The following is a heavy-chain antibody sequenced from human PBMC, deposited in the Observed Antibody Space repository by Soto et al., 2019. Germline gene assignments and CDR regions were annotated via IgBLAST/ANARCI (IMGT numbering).Heavy chain of an antibody. CDR1: GFTXTSSA. CDR2: IAVGSGYT. D-gene: IGHD2-8*01. Sequence: GXSXKVSFKASGFTXTSSAFEWVRQARGQRLEWIGWIAVGSGYTNYAQRFQERVTLTRDMSTATTYMELSRLTSEDTAIYYCAADATAWQQMVPSDYWGQGTLGTVSS. J-gene: IGHJ4*02. CDR3: AADATAWQQMVPSDY. V-gene: IGHV1-58*01.